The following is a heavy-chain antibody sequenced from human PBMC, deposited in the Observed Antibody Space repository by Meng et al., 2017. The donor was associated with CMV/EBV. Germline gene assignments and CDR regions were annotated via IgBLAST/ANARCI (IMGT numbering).Heavy chain of an antibody. J-gene: IGHJ5*02. CDR3: ARITLYSSSWPSFDP. CDR2: IDWDDDK. V-gene: IGHV2-70*20. CDR1: GFSLSTSGMC. Sequence: SGPTLVKPTQTLTLTCTFSGFSLSTSGMCVSWVRQPPGKALEWLALIDWDDDKYYSTSLKTRLTISKDTSKIQVVLTMTNMDPVDTATYYCARITLYSSSWPSFDPWGQRTLVTVSS. D-gene: IGHD6-13*01.